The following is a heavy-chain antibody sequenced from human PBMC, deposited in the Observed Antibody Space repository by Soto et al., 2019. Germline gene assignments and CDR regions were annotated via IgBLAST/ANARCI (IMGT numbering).Heavy chain of an antibody. Sequence: QVLLVQSGAEVKKPGSSVKISCKASGGSFGNSAINWVRQTPGQGLEWLGGFIPVYRTLNYAQKFQGRVTITADESTGTAYMTLSSLASNDTAVYYCATGVIWIGYFTVDSWGQVPRVTVPS. V-gene: IGHV1-69*01. D-gene: IGHD3-3*01. CDR1: GGSFGNSA. CDR2: FIPVYRTL. CDR3: ATGVIWIGYFTVDS. J-gene: IGHJ4*02.